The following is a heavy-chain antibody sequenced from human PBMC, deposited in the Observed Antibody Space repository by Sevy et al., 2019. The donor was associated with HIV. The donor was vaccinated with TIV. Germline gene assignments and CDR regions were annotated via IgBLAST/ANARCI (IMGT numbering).Heavy chain of an antibody. CDR1: GGSITSLY. CDR2: IYYNGHI. J-gene: IGHJ4*02. CDR3: AGENAWGRGYS. Sequence: SETLSLTCTVSGGSITSLYWNWIRQPPGKGLEWIANIYYNGHINYNPSLKGRVTLSLHTSKNQFSLRLSSVTAADTAMYYCAGENAWGRGYSWGQGTLVTVSS. V-gene: IGHV4-59*08. D-gene: IGHD1-26*01.